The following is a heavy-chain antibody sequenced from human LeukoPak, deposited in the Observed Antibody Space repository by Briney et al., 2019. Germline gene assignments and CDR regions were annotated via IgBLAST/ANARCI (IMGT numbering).Heavy chain of an antibody. CDR3: ARVSSNYDYVWGSYRVEDYFDY. D-gene: IGHD3-16*02. CDR2: IYHSGST. V-gene: IGHV4-30-2*01. CDR1: GGSISSGGYS. Sequence: SETLSLTCAVSGGSISSGGYSWSWIRQPPGKGLEWIGYIYHSGSTYYNPSLKSRVTISVDRPKNQFSLKLSSVTAADTAMYYCARVSSNYDYVWGSYRVEDYFDYWGQGTLVTVSS. J-gene: IGHJ4*02.